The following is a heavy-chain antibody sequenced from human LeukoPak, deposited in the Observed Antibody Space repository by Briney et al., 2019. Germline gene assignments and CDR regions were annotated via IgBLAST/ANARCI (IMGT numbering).Heavy chain of an antibody. J-gene: IGHJ4*02. CDR1: GGSISSGSYY. CDR2: IYTSGST. D-gene: IGHD3-10*01. V-gene: IGHV4-61*02. Sequence: TSETLSLTCTVSGGSISSGSYYWSWIRQPAGKGLEWIGRIYTSGSTNYNPSLKSRVTISVDTSKNQFSLKLSSVTAADTAVYYCAGNYYGSGSYYSEDRYWGQGTLVTVSS. CDR3: AGNYYGSGSYYSEDRY.